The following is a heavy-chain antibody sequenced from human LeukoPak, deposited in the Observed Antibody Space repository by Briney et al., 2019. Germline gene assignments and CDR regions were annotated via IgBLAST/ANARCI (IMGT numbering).Heavy chain of an antibody. V-gene: IGHV4-4*07. CDR2: IYSTGST. CDR3: ARGIADPSSFDS. J-gene: IGHJ4*02. Sequence: PETRSLTCTVSGGSINFYYWSWIRQPAGKGLEWIGRIYSTGSTNYSPSLKSRVTMSVDKSKNQFSLNLSSVTAADTAVYYCARGIADPSSFDSWGQQTMVTAFS. CDR1: GGSINFYY. D-gene: IGHD6-13*01.